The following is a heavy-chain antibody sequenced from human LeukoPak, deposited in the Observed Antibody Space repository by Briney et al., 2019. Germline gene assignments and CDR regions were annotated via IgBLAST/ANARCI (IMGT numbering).Heavy chain of an antibody. CDR1: GFTFVDYG. D-gene: IGHD3-16*01. V-gene: IGHV3-20*04. Sequence: PGGSLRLSWAVAGFTFVDYGMSWVRPAPGKGLEWVSGINWKARRKGYADYVKGRFTISRDNAKNSLYLQMNRLRAEDTALYYCARGLTVDVWGKGTTVTVSS. CDR3: ARGLTVDV. J-gene: IGHJ6*04. CDR2: INWKARRK.